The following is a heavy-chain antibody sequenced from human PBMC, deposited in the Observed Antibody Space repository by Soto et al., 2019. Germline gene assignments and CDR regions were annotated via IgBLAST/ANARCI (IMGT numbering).Heavy chain of an antibody. V-gene: IGHV1-18*01. CDR3: ARGGARYFDSSGYYFDS. D-gene: IGHD3-22*01. CDR1: GYTFIIYG. J-gene: IGHJ5*01. Sequence: QVQLVQSGGEVKKPGASVNVSCKASGYTFIIYGINWVRQAPGQGPEWMGWINTYNGNTNYAQKFQGRVSMTEDSSTTTAYMELRSLTSDDTAVYYCARGGARYFDSSGYYFDSWGQGTQVTVSS. CDR2: INTYNGNT.